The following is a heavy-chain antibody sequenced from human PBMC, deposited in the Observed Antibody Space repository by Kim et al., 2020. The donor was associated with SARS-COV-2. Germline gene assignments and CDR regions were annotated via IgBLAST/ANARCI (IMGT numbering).Heavy chain of an antibody. D-gene: IGHD2-15*01. CDR2: ISSSSSTI. V-gene: IGHV3-48*02. CDR3: AGYSNSPLYCSCCSCYSWDYYYYGIYV. Sequence: GGSLRLSCAASGFTFSSYSMNWVRQAPGKGLEWVSYISSSSSTIYYADSVKGRFTISRDNAKNSLYLQMNSLRDEDTAVYYCAGYSNSPLYCSCCSCYSWDYYYYGIYVWGQGTPVTVSS. J-gene: IGHJ6*02. CDR1: GFTFSSYS.